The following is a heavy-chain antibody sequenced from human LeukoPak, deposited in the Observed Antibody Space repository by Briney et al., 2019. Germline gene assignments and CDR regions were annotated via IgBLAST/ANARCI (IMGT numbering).Heavy chain of an antibody. V-gene: IGHV3-49*03. CDR3: TRDQGPYYDILTGYPIDI. D-gene: IGHD3-9*01. CDR2: IRSKAYGGTT. Sequence: GGSQRLSCTASGFTFGDYAMSWFRQAPGKGLEWVGFIRSKAYGGTTEYAASMKGRFTISRDDSKSIAYLQMNSLKTEDTAVYYCTRDQGPYYDILTGYPIDIWGQGTMVTVSS. CDR1: GFTFGDYA. J-gene: IGHJ3*02.